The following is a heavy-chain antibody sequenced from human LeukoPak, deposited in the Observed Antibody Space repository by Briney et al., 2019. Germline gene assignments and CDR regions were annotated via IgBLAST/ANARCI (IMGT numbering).Heavy chain of an antibody. CDR2: ISYDGSNK. CDR3: ARVYSQIVVVNPFDY. J-gene: IGHJ4*02. V-gene: IGHV3-30*04. CDR1: AFTFSTYA. Sequence: PGRSLRLSCAASAFTFSTYAMHWVRQAPGKGLEWVAVISYDGSNKYYGDSVKGRFTISRDNSKNTLYLQMNSLRAEDTAVYYCARVYSQIVVVNPFDYWGQGTLVTVSS. D-gene: IGHD3-22*01.